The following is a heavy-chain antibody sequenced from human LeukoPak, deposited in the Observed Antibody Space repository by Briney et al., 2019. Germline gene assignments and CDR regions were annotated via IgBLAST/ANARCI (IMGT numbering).Heavy chain of an antibody. CDR2: INIDGSAT. Sequence: GGSLRLSCAASDFIFNTYWMHWVRQTPGKGLVWVSRINIDGSATTYADSVRGRFTISRDNAKNTLSLQMNSLRAEDTAVYYCARGHFSPGYYYDSSGYVAFDIWGQGTMVTVSS. CDR3: ARGHFSPGYYYDSSGYVAFDI. D-gene: IGHD3-22*01. V-gene: IGHV3-74*01. J-gene: IGHJ3*02. CDR1: DFIFNTYW.